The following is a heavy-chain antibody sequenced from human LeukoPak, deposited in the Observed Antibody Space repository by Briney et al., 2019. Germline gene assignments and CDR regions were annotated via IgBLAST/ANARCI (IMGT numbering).Heavy chain of an antibody. CDR1: GGPFSSYA. CDR3: ARAVEMATIGGNYYFDY. J-gene: IGHJ4*02. D-gene: IGHD5-24*01. CDR2: IIPIFGIA. Sequence: PVKVSCKASGGPFSSYAISWVRQAPGQGLEWMGRIIPIFGIANYAQKFQGRVTITADKSTSTAYMELSSLRSEDTAVYYCARAVEMATIGGNYYFDYWGQGTLVTVSS. V-gene: IGHV1-69*04.